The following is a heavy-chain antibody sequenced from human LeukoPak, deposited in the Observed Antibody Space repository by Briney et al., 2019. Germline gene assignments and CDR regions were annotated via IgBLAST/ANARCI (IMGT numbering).Heavy chain of an antibody. CDR1: GDSISSSTYY. Sequence: PSETLSLTCSVSGDSISSSTYYWGWIRQPPGKGLEWIGSIYYSGSTYYNPSLKSRVTISVDTSKNQFSLKLSSVTAADTAVYYCARLVRITMVRGVRTHIDYWGQGTLVTVSS. V-gene: IGHV4-39*01. CDR2: IYYSGST. D-gene: IGHD3-10*01. J-gene: IGHJ4*02. CDR3: ARLVRITMVRGVRTHIDY.